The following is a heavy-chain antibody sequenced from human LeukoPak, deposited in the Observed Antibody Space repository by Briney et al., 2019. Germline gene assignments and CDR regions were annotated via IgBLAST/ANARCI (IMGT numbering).Heavy chain of an antibody. CDR2: INHSGST. Sequence: SETLCLTCAVYGGSFSGYYWGWIRQPPGKGLEWIGEINHSGSTNYNPSLKSRVTISVDTSKNQFSLKLSSVTAADTAVYYCARGGRPGYFDYWGQGTLVTVSS. D-gene: IGHD6-25*01. CDR3: ARGGRPGYFDY. CDR1: GGSFSGYY. J-gene: IGHJ4*02. V-gene: IGHV4-34*01.